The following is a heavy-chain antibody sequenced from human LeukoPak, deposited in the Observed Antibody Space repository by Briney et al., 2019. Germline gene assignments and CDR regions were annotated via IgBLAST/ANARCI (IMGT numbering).Heavy chain of an antibody. CDR2: VFHDGSP. CDR1: GGSISSSSW. J-gene: IGHJ6*02. Sequence: PSETLSLTCAVSGGSISSSSWWSWVRQPPGKGLEWIGEVFHDGSPNYNPSFRGRVTILVDKSKNQFSLNLGSLTAADTAVYYCARVAAVAARDGMDVWGQGTTVTVSS. D-gene: IGHD6-19*01. V-gene: IGHV4-4*02. CDR3: ARVAAVAARDGMDV.